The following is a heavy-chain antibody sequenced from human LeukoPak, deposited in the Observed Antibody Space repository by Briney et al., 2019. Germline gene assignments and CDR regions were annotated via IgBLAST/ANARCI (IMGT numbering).Heavy chain of an antibody. CDR2: INHTGST. CDR3: ARGYYDSSGYYHPMSWFDP. CDR1: GYSISNSYF. Sequence: SETLSLTCSVSGYSISNSYFWGWIRQPPGKGLEWIGSINHTGSTYYNPSLKSRVTISVDTSKNQFSLNLSSVTAADTAVYYCARGYYDSSGYYHPMSWFDPWGQGTLVTVSS. V-gene: IGHV4-38-2*02. J-gene: IGHJ5*02. D-gene: IGHD3-22*01.